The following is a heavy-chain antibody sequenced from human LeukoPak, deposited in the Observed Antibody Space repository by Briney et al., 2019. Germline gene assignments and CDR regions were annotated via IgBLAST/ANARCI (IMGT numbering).Heavy chain of an antibody. CDR1: GGSFSGYY. D-gene: IGHD5-24*01. V-gene: IGHV4-34*01. CDR2: MNHSGSA. Sequence: SETLSLTCAVYGGSFSGYYWTWIRQPPGKGLEWIGEMNHSGSANYNPSLKSRVTISVDTSKNQCSLRLSSVTAADTAVYYCARHRSGWLQSSFDYWGQGTLVTVSS. CDR3: ARHRSGWLQSSFDY. J-gene: IGHJ4*02.